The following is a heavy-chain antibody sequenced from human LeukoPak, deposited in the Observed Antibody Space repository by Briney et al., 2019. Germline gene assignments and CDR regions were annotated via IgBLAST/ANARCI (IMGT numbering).Heavy chain of an antibody. V-gene: IGHV1-18*01. D-gene: IGHD1-7*01. CDR3: AGDLSKSFNWNYGAYNWLDP. CDR2: ISAYNGNT. CDR1: GYTFTSYG. J-gene: IGHJ5*02. Sequence: ASVKVSCKASGYTFTSYGISWVRQAPGQGLEWMGWISAYNGNTNYAQKLQGRVTMTTDTSTSTAYMELRSLRSDDTAVYYCAGDLSKSFNWNYGAYNWLDPWGQGTLVTVSS.